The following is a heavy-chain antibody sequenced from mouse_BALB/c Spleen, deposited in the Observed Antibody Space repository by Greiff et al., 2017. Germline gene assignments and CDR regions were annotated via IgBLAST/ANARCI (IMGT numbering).Heavy chain of an antibody. CDR2: ISDGGSYT. Sequence: EVQLVESGGGLVKPGGSLKLSCAASGFTFSDYYMYWVRQTPEKRLEWVATISDGGSYTYYPDSVKGRFTISRDNAKNNLYLQMSSLKSEDTAMYYCARGGDYYGSSYAMDYWGQGTSVTVSS. J-gene: IGHJ4*01. CDR1: GFTFSDYY. V-gene: IGHV5-4*02. CDR3: ARGGDYYGSSYAMDY. D-gene: IGHD1-1*01.